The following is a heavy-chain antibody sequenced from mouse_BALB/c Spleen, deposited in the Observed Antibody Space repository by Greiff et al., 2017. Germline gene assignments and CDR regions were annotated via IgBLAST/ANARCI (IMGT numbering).Heavy chain of an antibody. Sequence: QVQLKESGAELVRPGTSVKVSCKASGYAFTNYLIEWVKQRPGQGLEWIGVINPGSGGTNYNEKFKGKATLTADKSSSTAYMQLSSLTSDDSAVYFCARSGDGYDYFDYWGQGTTLTVSS. J-gene: IGHJ2*01. CDR2: INPGSGGT. D-gene: IGHD2-2*01. CDR3: ARSGDGYDYFDY. V-gene: IGHV1-54*03. CDR1: GYAFTNYL.